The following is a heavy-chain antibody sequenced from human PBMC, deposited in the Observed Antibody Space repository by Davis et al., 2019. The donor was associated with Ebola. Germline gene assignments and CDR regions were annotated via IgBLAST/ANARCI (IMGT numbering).Heavy chain of an antibody. J-gene: IGHJ6*03. V-gene: IGHV3-23*01. CDR1: GFTFSCCA. Sequence: GESLKISCAASGFTFSCCAMSWVRQAPGKGLEWVSAITSGGTTYYAGSVKGRFTISRDNSKNTLYLQMNSLRPDDTAVYYCAKQGGSGWFLRGRYMDVWGRGTTVTVSS. CDR3: AKQGGSGWFLRGRYMDV. CDR2: ITSGGTT. D-gene: IGHD6-19*01.